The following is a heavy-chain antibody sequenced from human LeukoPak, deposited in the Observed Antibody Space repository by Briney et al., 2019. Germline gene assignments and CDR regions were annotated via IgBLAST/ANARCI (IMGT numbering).Heavy chain of an antibody. V-gene: IGHV4-59*01. J-gene: IGHJ5*02. CDR3: ARGSSGQQWLKPNWFDP. CDR2: IYYSGST. D-gene: IGHD6-19*01. Sequence: PSETLSLTCTVSGGSISSYYWSWIRQPPGKGLEWIGYIYYSGSTNYNPSLKSRVTISVDTSKNQFPLKLSSVTAADTAVYYCARGSSGQQWLKPNWFDPWGQGTLVTVSS. CDR1: GGSISSYY.